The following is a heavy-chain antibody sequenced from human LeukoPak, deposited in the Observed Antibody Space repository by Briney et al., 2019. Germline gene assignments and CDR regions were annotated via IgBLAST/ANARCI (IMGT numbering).Heavy chain of an antibody. CDR3: ARDLGRGHFLY. D-gene: IGHD2-15*01. CDR1: GASITNHY. CDR2: VHHTGFT. J-gene: IGHJ4*02. V-gene: IGHV4-59*11. Sequence: SETLSLTCTVSGASITNHYWSWIRQSPGKGLEWIGYVHHTGFTSYSPSLGTQVTISLETSKQHFSLKLTSTTAADTAIYYCARDLGRGHFLYWGQGMLVTVSS.